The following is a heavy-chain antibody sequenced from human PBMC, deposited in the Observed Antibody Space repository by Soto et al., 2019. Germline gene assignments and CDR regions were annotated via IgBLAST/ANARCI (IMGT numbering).Heavy chain of an antibody. V-gene: IGHV3-15*05. CDR3: TAYMWRSSCAAKDY. J-gene: IGHJ4*02. CDR1: GFTFSETG. D-gene: IGHD2-21*01. CDR2: VQRNLDGGTA. Sequence: EVQLLEAGGGLVKPGESLRISCTGCGFTFSETGMKGVRQVPGEGLERVGRVQRNLDGGTAEYAASVRGRFIISRDDSRSTVYLQMNSLKSEYTAVYYCTAYMWRSSCAAKDYWGPGILVTVSS.